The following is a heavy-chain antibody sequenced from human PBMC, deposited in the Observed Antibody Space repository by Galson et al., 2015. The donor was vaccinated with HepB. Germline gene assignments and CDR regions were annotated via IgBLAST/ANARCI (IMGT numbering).Heavy chain of an antibody. Sequence: SVKVSCKASGYTFTSYAMHWVRQAPGQRLEWMGWINAGNGNTKYSQKFQGRVTITRDTSASTAYMELSSLRSEDTAVYYCARVPELWVGELLSRDYYGMDVWGQGTTVTVSS. CDR2: INAGNGNT. CDR3: ARVPELWVGELLSRDYYGMDV. CDR1: GYTFTSYA. J-gene: IGHJ6*02. D-gene: IGHD3-10*01. V-gene: IGHV1-3*01.